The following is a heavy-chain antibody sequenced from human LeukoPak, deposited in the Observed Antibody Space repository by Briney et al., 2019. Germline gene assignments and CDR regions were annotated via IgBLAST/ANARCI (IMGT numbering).Heavy chain of an antibody. V-gene: IGHV3-30*02. CDR2: IRYDGSGK. J-gene: IGHJ4*02. CDR3: AKDRYYYYDSSWGAFDY. CDR1: GFTFSSYG. Sequence: GGSLRLSCAASGFTFSSYGMHWVRQAPGKGLEWVAFIRYDGSGKYYGDSVKGRFTISRDISKNMLYLQMNSLRAEDTAVYYCAKDRYYYYDSSWGAFDYWGQGTLVTVSS. D-gene: IGHD3-22*01.